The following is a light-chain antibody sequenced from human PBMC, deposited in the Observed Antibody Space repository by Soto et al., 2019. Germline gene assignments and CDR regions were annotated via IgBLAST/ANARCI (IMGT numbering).Light chain of an antibody. CDR2: YVS. J-gene: IGLJ2*01. CDR1: SSDVGGYSY. Sequence: QSALTQPASVSGAPGQSITISCTGTSSDVGGYSYVSWYQQHPGKAPKLVIYYVSNRPSGVSNRFSGSKSGNTAALTIAWLQAEDEADYYCSAYTSSSTLVVFGGGTKLTVL. CDR3: SAYTSSSTLVV. V-gene: IGLV2-14*03.